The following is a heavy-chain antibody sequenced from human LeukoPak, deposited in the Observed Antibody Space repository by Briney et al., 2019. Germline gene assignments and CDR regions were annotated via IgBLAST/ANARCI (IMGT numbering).Heavy chain of an antibody. Sequence: GGSLRLSCAASGFTFSSYHINWVRQAPGKGLEWVSSISGSSTYIYYADSVKGRFSISRDNAKNSLYLQMNSLRAEDTALYYCAKDIGNYLYYGMDVWGQGTTVTVSS. CDR3: AKDIGNYLYYGMDV. CDR2: ISGSSTYI. CDR1: GFTFSSYH. J-gene: IGHJ6*02. D-gene: IGHD1-26*01. V-gene: IGHV3-21*04.